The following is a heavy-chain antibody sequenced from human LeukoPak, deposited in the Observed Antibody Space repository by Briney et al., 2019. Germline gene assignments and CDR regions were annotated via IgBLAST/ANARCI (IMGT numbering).Heavy chain of an antibody. CDR2: IIPIFGTA. CDR1: GGTFSSYA. J-gene: IGHJ4*02. CDR3: ARANYYGSGMLYFDY. D-gene: IGHD3-10*01. V-gene: IGHV1-69*13. Sequence: SVKVSCEASGGTFSSYAISWVRQAPGQGLEWMGGIIPIFGTANYAQKFQGRVTITADESTSTAYMELSSLRSEDTAVYYCARANYYGSGMLYFDYWGQGTMVTVSS.